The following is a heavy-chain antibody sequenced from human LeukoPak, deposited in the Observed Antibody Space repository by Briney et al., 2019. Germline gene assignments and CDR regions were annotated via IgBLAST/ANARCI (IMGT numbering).Heavy chain of an antibody. CDR3: AKDATPYY. CDR1: GFTFSNYA. J-gene: IGHJ4*02. D-gene: IGHD2-15*01. Sequence: QTGGFLRLSCAASGFTFSNYAMTWVRQAPGKGLEWLSTISGSGDRTFYADSVKGRFTISRDNSKNTVYLQTNRLRAEDSAVYYCAKDATPYYWGQGTLVTVSS. V-gene: IGHV3-23*01. CDR2: ISGSGDRT.